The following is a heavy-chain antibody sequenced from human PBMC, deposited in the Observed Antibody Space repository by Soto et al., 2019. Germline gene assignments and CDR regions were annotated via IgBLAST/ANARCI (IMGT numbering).Heavy chain of an antibody. CDR2: ISGSGGST. Sequence: GGSLRLSCAASGFTFSSYGMHWVRQAPGKGLEWVSAISGSGGSTYYADSVKGRFTISRDNSKNTLYLQMNSLRAEDTAVYYCARRRDCSSTSCYVRAYYYYYYYMDVWGKGTTVTVSS. CDR1: GFTFSSYG. J-gene: IGHJ6*03. CDR3: ARRRDCSSTSCYVRAYYYYYYYMDV. V-gene: IGHV3-23*01. D-gene: IGHD2-2*01.